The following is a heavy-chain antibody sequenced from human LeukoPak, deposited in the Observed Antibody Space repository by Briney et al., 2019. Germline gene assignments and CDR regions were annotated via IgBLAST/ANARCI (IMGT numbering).Heavy chain of an antibody. V-gene: IGHV4-39*01. D-gene: IGHD3-22*01. CDR3: ARPVYDGTGQPGVSDY. CDR2: IYYSGST. CDR1: SVSISSNSYY. J-gene: IGHJ4*02. Sequence: SETLSLSSTVASVSISSNSYYWGWIRQPPGKGLEWIGSIYYSGSTYYNPSLKSRVTISVDTSKNQFSLKLSSVTAADTAVYYCARPVYDGTGQPGVSDYWGQGTLVTVSS.